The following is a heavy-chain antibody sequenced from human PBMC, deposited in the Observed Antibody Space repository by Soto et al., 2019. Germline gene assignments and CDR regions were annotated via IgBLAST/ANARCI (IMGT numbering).Heavy chain of an antibody. V-gene: IGHV1-69*19. CDR3: ARSVMYYYDSSGPRDYYYSYGMDV. CDR1: GGTFSSYA. D-gene: IGHD3-22*01. Sequence: QVQLVQSGAEVKKPGSSVKVYCKASGGTFSSYAISWVRQAPGQGLEWMGGIIPIFGTANYAQKFQGRVTITADESTSTAYTELSSLRSEDTAVYYCARSVMYYYDSSGPRDYYYSYGMDVWGQGTTVTVSS. J-gene: IGHJ6*02. CDR2: IIPIFGTA.